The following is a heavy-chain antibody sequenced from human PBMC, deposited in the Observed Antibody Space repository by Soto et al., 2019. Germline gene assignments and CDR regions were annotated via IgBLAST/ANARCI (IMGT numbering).Heavy chain of an antibody. CDR2: ITNKANSYTT. D-gene: IGHD6-19*01. CDR3: VRVQLSSVPYKSPDY. J-gene: IGHJ4*02. V-gene: IGHV3-72*01. CDR1: GFTFSNYS. Sequence: EVQLVESGGGLVKPGGSLRLSCEASGFTFSNYSMDWVRQAPGKGLEWVGRITNKANSYTTQYAASGKGRFTVSSDDSENSLYLQMGSMKAEDTAVYYGVRVQLSSVPYKSPDYGGQGTLVTVSS.